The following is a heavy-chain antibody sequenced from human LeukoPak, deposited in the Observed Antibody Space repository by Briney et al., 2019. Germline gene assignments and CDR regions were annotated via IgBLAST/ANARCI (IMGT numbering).Heavy chain of an antibody. V-gene: IGHV4-59*01. Sequence: SETLSLTCTVSGGSISSYYWSWIRQPPGKGLEWIGYIYYSGSTNYNPSLKSRVTISVDTSKNQFSLKLSSVTAADTAVYYCARLYYGDYGYYYYYMDVWGKGTTVTVSS. CDR1: GGSISSYY. CDR3: ARLYYGDYGYYYYYMDV. J-gene: IGHJ6*03. D-gene: IGHD4-17*01. CDR2: IYYSGST.